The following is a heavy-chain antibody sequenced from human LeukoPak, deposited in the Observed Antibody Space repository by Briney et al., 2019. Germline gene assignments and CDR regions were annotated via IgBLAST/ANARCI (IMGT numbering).Heavy chain of an antibody. CDR2: IGTAGDT. V-gene: IGHV3-13*01. CDR1: GFTFSSYD. D-gene: IGHD7-27*01. CDR3: ARDRTGDLGYGMDV. Sequence: GGSLRLSCAASGFTFSSYDMHWVRQATGKGLEWVSAIGTAGDTYHPGSVKGRFTISRENAKNSLYLQMNSLRAGDTAVYYCARDRTGDLGYGMDVWGQGTTVTVSS. J-gene: IGHJ6*02.